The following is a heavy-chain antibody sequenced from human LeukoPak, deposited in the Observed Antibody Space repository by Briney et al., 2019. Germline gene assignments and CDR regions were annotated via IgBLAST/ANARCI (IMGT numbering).Heavy chain of an antibody. V-gene: IGHV3-23*01. J-gene: IGHJ3*01. CDR3: ARGWEQQGVGAFHV. CDR2: ISVSGNT. D-gene: IGHD1/OR15-1a*01. Sequence: GGSLRLSCAASGFTLSSYAMSWVRQAPGKGLEWVSAISVSGNTYHADSVKGRFTISRDSSKNTLYLQMNRLRAEDAAVYYCARGWEQQGVGAFHVWGQGTMVTVSS. CDR1: GFTLSSYA.